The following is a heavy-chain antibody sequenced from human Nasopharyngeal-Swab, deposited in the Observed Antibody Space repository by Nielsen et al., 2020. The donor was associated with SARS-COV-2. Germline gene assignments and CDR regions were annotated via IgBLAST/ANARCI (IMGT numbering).Heavy chain of an antibody. J-gene: IGHJ6*02. D-gene: IGHD3-3*01. CDR3: TFLIDTTTYYDFWSGYYKRHYYGMDV. Sequence: WIRQPPGKGLEWVGRIKGKTDGETTDYAAPVKGRFTISRDDSKNTLYLQMNSLKTEDTAVYYCTFLIDTTTYYDFWSGYYKRHYYGMDVWGQGTTVTVSS. CDR2: IKGKTDGETT. V-gene: IGHV3-15*01.